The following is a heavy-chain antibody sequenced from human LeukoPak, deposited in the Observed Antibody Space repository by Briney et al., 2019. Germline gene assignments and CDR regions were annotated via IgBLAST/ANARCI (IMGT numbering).Heavy chain of an antibody. D-gene: IGHD3-9*01. CDR3: ARDKVDMDKILYYFDY. J-gene: IGHJ4*02. V-gene: IGHV3-23*01. CDR1: GFTFSSYA. Sequence: PGGSLRLSCAASGFTFSSYAMSWVRQAPGKGLEWVSAISGSGGSTYYADSVKGRFTISRDNSKNTLYLQMNSLRAEDTAVYYCARDKVDMDKILYYFDYWGQGTLVTVSS. CDR2: ISGSGGST.